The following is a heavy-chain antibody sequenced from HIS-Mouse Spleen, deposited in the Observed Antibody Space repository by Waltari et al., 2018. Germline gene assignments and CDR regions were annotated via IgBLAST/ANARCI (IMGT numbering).Heavy chain of an antibody. J-gene: IGHJ2*01. V-gene: IGHV4-39*07. D-gene: IGHD6-13*01. CDR2: IYYSGST. Sequence: QLQLQESGPGLVKPSETLSLTCTVSGGSISSSSYYWGWIRQPPGKGLEWIGSIYYSGSTHYTPSLKGRVTISVDTSKNQFSLKLGSVTAADTAVYYCAREIPYSSSWYDWYFDLWGRGTLVTVSS. CDR1: GGSISSSSYY. CDR3: AREIPYSSSWYDWYFDL.